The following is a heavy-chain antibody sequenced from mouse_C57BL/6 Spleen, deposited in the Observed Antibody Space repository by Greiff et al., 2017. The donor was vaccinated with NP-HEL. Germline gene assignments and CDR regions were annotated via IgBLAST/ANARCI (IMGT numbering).Heavy chain of an antibody. D-gene: IGHD4-1*01. CDR2: IHPNSGST. Sequence: VKLQQPGAELVKPGASVKLSCKASGYTFTSYWMHWVKQRPGQGLEWIGMIHPNSGSTNYNEKFKSKATLTVDKSSSTAYMQLSSLTSEDSAVYYCARIGNWDEGAYWGQGTLVTVSA. CDR3: ARIGNWDEGAY. CDR1: GYTFTSYW. V-gene: IGHV1-64*01. J-gene: IGHJ3*01.